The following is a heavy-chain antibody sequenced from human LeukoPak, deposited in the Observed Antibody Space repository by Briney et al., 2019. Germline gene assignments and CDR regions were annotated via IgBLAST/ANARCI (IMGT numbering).Heavy chain of an antibody. CDR2: VSGTGTST. Sequence: PGRSLRLSCAASGFTFSSYAMTWVRQAPGKGLDWVSTVSGTGTSTFYADSVKVRATISRDNSKNMLYLQMSSLRAEDTAMYYCAKGYYDSHRGFFEYWGRGTLVTVSS. CDR3: AKGYYDSHRGFFEY. D-gene: IGHD3-3*01. CDR1: GFTFSSYA. V-gene: IGHV3-23*01. J-gene: IGHJ4*02.